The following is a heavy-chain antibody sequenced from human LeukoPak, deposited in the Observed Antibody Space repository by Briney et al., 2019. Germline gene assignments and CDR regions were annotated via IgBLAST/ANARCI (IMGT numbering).Heavy chain of an antibody. CDR1: GYTFTSYG. Sequence: ASVKVSCKASGYTFTSYGISWVRQAPGQGLEWMGWISAYNGNTNYAQKLQGRVTMTRDMSTSTVYMELSSLRSEDTAVYYCARDFMGYGDLRRRGWFDPWGQGTLVTVSS. CDR3: ARDFMGYGDLRRRGWFDP. J-gene: IGHJ5*02. V-gene: IGHV1-18*01. D-gene: IGHD4-17*01. CDR2: ISAYNGNT.